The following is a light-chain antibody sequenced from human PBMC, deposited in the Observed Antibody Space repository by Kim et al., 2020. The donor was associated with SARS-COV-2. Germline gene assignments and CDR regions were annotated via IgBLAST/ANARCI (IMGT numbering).Light chain of an antibody. CDR2: DVS. V-gene: IGLV2-11*01. J-gene: IGLJ3*02. CDR1: SNDVGGYNY. Sequence: GQPFAISCTGTSNDVGGYNYVSWYQHHPGKAPKLMICDVSKRPSGVPDRFSGSKSGNTASLTISGLQAEDEADYFCCSYAGGYTWLFGGGTKLTVL. CDR3: CSYAGGYTWL.